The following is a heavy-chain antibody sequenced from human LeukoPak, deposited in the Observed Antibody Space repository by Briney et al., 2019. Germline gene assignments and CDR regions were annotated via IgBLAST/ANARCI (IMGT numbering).Heavy chain of an antibody. CDR2: IYNSGRT. J-gene: IGHJ4*02. CDR3: AREDYDFWSAYFDY. V-gene: IGHV4-59*01. D-gene: IGHD3-3*01. Sequence: SETLSLTCTVSGGSISDYHWSWIRQPPGKGLEYIGYIYNSGRTFYNPSLKSRVTISADTSKKQFSLKLTSVTAADTAVYYCAREDYDFWSAYFDYWGQGTLVTVSS. CDR1: GGSISDYH.